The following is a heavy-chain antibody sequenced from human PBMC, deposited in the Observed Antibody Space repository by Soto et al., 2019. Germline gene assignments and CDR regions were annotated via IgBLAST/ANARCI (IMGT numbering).Heavy chain of an antibody. Sequence: GSLRLSCAASGFTVSANYMDWVRQAPGKGLEWVSVIYSGGSTYYADSVKGRFTISRDNSKNTLYLQMNSLRAEDTAVYYCARDTGFYDSSGSSFDYWGQGTLVTVSS. CDR1: GFTVSANY. J-gene: IGHJ4*02. V-gene: IGHV3-53*01. CDR2: IYSGGST. CDR3: ARDTGFYDSSGSSFDY. D-gene: IGHD3-22*01.